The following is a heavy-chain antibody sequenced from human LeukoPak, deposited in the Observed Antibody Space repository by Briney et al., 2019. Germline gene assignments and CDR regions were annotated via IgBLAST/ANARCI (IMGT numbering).Heavy chain of an antibody. CDR3: ARGVVVVPAAMSAWFDP. CDR1: GYTFTSYG. Sequence: ASVKVSCKASGYTFTSYGISWVRQAPGQGLEWMGWISAYNGNTNYAQKLQGRVTMTTDTSTSTAYMELRSLRSDDTAVYYCARGVVVVPAAMSAWFDPWGQGTLVTVSS. J-gene: IGHJ5*02. V-gene: IGHV1-18*01. D-gene: IGHD2-2*01. CDR2: ISAYNGNT.